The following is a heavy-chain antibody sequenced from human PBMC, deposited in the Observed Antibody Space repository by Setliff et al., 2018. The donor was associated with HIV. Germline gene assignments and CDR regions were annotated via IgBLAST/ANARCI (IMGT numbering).Heavy chain of an antibody. CDR1: GFAFSSQA. D-gene: IGHD2-15*01. Sequence: PGGSLRLSCAASGFAFSSQAMSWVRQAPGKGLDWVSVISESGYSADSVEGRFTISRDNSKNMLYLQMNNLTTEDTAVYYCARLRINDFWGQGTPVTVSS. CDR2: ISESG. V-gene: IGHV3-23*01. CDR3: ARLRINDF. J-gene: IGHJ4*02.